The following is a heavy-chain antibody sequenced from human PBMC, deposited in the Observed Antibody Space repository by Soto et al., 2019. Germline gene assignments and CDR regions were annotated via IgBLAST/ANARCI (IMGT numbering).Heavy chain of an antibody. Sequence: LSLTCTVSGGSISSGDYYWSWIRQPPGKGLEWIGYIYYSGSIYYNPSLKSRVTISVDTSKNQFSLKLSSVTAADTTVYYCARDNILGILYGGMDVWGQGTTVTVSS. CDR1: GGSISSGDYY. J-gene: IGHJ6*02. CDR3: ARDNILGILYGGMDV. CDR2: IYYSGSI. D-gene: IGHD3-3*01. V-gene: IGHV4-30-4*01.